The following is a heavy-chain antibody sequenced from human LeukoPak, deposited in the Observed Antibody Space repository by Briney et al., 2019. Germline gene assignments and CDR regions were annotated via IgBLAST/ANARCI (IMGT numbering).Heavy chain of an antibody. CDR1: GGSISSYY. Sequence: SETLSLTCTVSGGSISSYYWSWIRQPPGKGLEWIGEINHSGSTNYNPSLKSRVTISVDTSKNQFSLKLSSVTAADTAVYYCARLGDSSSSTFLWGQGTLVTVSS. D-gene: IGHD6-6*01. V-gene: IGHV4-34*01. CDR2: INHSGST. CDR3: ARLGDSSSSTFL. J-gene: IGHJ4*02.